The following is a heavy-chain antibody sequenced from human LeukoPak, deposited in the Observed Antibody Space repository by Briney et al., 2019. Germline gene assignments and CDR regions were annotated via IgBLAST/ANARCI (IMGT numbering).Heavy chain of an antibody. V-gene: IGHV3-64D*06. CDR3: VKDNSYYDILTGYYLAFHQGFDY. CDR1: GFTFSSYA. J-gene: IGHJ4*02. CDR2: ISSNGGST. D-gene: IGHD3-9*01. Sequence: GGSLRLSCSASGFTFSSYAMHWVRQAPGKGLEYVSAISSNGGSTYYADSVKGRFTISRDNSKNTLYLQMSSLRAEDAAVYYCVKDNSYYDILTGYYLAFHQGFDYWGQGTLVTVSS.